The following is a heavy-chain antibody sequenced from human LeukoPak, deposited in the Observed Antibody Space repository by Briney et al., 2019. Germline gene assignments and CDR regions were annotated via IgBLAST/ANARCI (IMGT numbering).Heavy chain of an antibody. D-gene: IGHD6-19*01. Sequence: GGSLRLSCAASGFIFSNSAMNWVRQAPGKGLEWVSSINNDGSYIYYAGSVKGRFTISRDNAKNSLYLQMNSLRAEDTAVYYCARRLWLVIRGMDVWGQGTTVTVSS. CDR2: INNDGSYI. CDR1: GFIFSNSA. V-gene: IGHV3-21*04. J-gene: IGHJ6*02. CDR3: ARRLWLVIRGMDV.